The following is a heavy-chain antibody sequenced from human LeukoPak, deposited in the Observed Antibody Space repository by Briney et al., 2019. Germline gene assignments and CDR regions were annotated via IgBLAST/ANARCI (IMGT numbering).Heavy chain of an antibody. Sequence: SETLSLTCTVSGDSISSGGYYWSWIRQHPGKGLEWIGYIYYSGSAYYNPFLKSRVSISVDTSKNQFSLKLTSVTAADTALYFCARDYSRGYAWFDSWGQGILVTVSS. J-gene: IGHJ5*01. CDR2: IYYSGSA. V-gene: IGHV4-31*03. CDR1: GDSISSGGYY. D-gene: IGHD5-12*01. CDR3: ARDYSRGYAWFDS.